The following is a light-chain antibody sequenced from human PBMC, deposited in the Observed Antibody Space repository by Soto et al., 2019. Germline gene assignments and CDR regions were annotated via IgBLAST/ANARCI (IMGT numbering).Light chain of an antibody. CDR3: QQYNNWPPDRT. V-gene: IGKV3-15*01. CDR1: QSVGSN. CDR2: GAS. Sequence: EIVMTQSPATLSVSPGERATLSCRASQSVGSNLAWYQQKPGQAPRLLIYGASTRATGIPARFSGSGSGTEFTLPISSLQSEDFAIYFCQQYNNWPPDRTFGQGTKVAIK. J-gene: IGKJ1*01.